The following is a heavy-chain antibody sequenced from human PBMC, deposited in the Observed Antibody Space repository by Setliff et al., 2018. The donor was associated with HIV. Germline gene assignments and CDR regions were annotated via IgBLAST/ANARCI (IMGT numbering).Heavy chain of an antibody. Sequence: GGSLRLSCAASGFTFSSYSMNWVRQAPGRGLEWVSYSSRSGDTIDYADSVKGRFTISRDNAKNSVSLQMNSLRVEDTAVYYCVRDPTRATGVGTYWYFDYWGQGTLVTVSS. CDR2: SSRSGDTI. CDR3: VRDPTRATGVGTYWYFDY. J-gene: IGHJ4*02. V-gene: IGHV3-48*01. D-gene: IGHD2-8*02. CDR1: GFTFSSYS.